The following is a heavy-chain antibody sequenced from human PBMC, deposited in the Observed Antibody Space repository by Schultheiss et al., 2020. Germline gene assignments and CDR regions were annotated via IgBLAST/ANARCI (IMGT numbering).Heavy chain of an antibody. J-gene: IGHJ3*02. V-gene: IGHV4-4*07. CDR1: GGSISSYY. D-gene: IGHD6-19*01. CDR3: ARGRIAVAVGAFDI. Sequence: SETLSLTCTVSGGSISSYYWSWIRQPAGKGLEWIGRIYTSGSTNYNPSLKSRVTMSVDTSKNQFSLKLSSVTAADTAVYYCARGRIAVAVGAFDIWGQGTMVTVSS. CDR2: IYTSGST.